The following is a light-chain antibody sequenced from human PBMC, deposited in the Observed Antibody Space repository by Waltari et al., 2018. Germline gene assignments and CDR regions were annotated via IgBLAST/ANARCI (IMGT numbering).Light chain of an antibody. J-gene: IGKJ1*01. CDR2: GAS. CDR3: QQYNDWPPLT. Sequence: DIVMTQSPATLSVSPGERATLSCRASQSVSNNLAWYQQKPGQAPRHLIYGASTRATGIPARFSGGGSGTEFTLTISSLQSEDVASYYCQQYNDWPPLTFGQGTKVEIK. V-gene: IGKV3-15*01. CDR1: QSVSNN.